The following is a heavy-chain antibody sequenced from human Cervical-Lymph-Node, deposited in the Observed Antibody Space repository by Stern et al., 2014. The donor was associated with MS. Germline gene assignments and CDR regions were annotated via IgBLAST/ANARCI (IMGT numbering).Heavy chain of an antibody. J-gene: IGHJ4*02. Sequence: VQLVESGGGVVQPGRSLRLSCAASGFIFSNYAMPWVRQAPGQGLVWVAFVSNEGSKQFYADSVKGRFTISRDNANNTLYLQMNSLRPEDTAVYYCGRDTCRGGGCYFRYWGQGILITVSS. D-gene: IGHD2-15*01. CDR1: GFIFSNYA. CDR3: GRDTCRGGGCYFRY. V-gene: IGHV3-30-3*01. CDR2: VSNEGSKQ.